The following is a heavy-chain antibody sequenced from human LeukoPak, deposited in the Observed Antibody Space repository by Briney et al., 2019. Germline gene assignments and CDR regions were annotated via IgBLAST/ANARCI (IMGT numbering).Heavy chain of an antibody. CDR3: ARGPGSSGGAYVGDY. D-gene: IGHD3-22*01. J-gene: IGHJ4*01. CDR1: GFTFSNHW. CDR2: IYGGGSST. V-gene: IGHV3-74*01. Sequence: PGGSLRLSCVASGFTFSNHWMHWVHQVPGKGLVWVSRIYGGGSSTSYADSVKGRFSISRDNGENTLYLQMNSLRVEDTAVYYCARGPGSSGGAYVGDYWGHGTLVTVSS.